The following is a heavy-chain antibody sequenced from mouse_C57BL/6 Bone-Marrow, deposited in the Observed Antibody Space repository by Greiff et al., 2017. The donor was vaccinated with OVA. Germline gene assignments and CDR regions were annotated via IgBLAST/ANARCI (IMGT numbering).Heavy chain of an antibody. J-gene: IGHJ3*01. D-gene: IGHD4-1*01. CDR1: GFNIKDDY. CDR2: IDPENGDT. CDR3: TVTGTIAY. V-gene: IGHV14-4*01. Sequence: EVQLQQSGAELVRPGASVKLSCTASGFNIKDDYMHWVKQRPEQGLEWIGWIDPENGDTEYASKFQGKATITADTSSNTAYLQLSSLTSEDTAVYYCTVTGTIAYWGQGTLVTVSA.